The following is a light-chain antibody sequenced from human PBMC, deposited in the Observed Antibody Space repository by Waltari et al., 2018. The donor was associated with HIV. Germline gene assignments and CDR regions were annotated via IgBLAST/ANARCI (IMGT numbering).Light chain of an antibody. V-gene: IGKV2-28*01. CDR1: ESPLHGNNTPT. CDR2: LAS. Sequence: DILINQSPPSLSVTPGESASIPCSSTESPLHGNNTPTYIEWYVQKAGQTQRLLIFLASNRASGVPARFVCSGSGTNFTLKINEVAPEDVGTYYCLQGLRAPFAFGQGT. CDR3: LQGLRAPFA. J-gene: IGKJ2*01.